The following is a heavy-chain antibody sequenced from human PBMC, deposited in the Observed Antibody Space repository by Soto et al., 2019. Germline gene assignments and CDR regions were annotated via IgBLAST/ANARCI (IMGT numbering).Heavy chain of an antibody. CDR1: GYIFTNYG. CDR3: ARDDRAAAAGTTYYFDY. D-gene: IGHD6-13*01. J-gene: IGHJ4*02. Sequence: ASVKVSCKASGYIFTNYGLSWVRQAPGQGLKRMAWISPYDGNTHYAQNLQGRVTVTTGTTTSKAYMELRSLRSDDTAVYFCARDDRAAAAGTTYYFDYWCQGTLVTVS. CDR2: ISPYDGNT. V-gene: IGHV1-18*01.